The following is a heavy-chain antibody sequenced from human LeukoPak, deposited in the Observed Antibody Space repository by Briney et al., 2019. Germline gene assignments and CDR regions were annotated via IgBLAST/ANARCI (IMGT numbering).Heavy chain of an antibody. CDR1: GFTFSNYA. D-gene: IGHD3-10*01. J-gene: IGHJ4*02. Sequence: GGSPRLSCVASGFTFSNYAMNWVRQVPGKGLEWVSRITDSGSSTYHADSVKGRFTISRDNSKNTLYLQMTSLRAEDTAIYYCAKDFGRDSGFFDFWGQGAPVTVSS. V-gene: IGHV3-23*01. CDR2: ITDSGSST. CDR3: AKDFGRDSGFFDF.